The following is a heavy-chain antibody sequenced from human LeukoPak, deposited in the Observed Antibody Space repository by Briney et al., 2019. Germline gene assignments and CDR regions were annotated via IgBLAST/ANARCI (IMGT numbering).Heavy chain of an antibody. CDR1: GGSISSYY. CDR2: IYYSGST. V-gene: IGHV4-59*01. D-gene: IGHD4-17*01. J-gene: IGHJ4*02. Sequence: SETLSLTCTVSGGSISSYYWSWIRQPPGKGLEWIGYIYYSGSTNYNPSLKSRVTISVDTSKNQFSLKLSSVTAADTAVYYCARDYRVTVTNYFDYWGQGTLVTVSS. CDR3: ARDYRVTVTNYFDY.